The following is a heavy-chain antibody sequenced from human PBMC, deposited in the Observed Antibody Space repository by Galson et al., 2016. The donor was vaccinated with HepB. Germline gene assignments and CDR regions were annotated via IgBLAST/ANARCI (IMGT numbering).Heavy chain of an antibody. Sequence: SLRLSCAASGFTFSHYFVSWIRQAPGKGLEWVSYISGSADSRRYADSVKGRFTISRDNFKNTLYLHLNSLRAEETAVYYRARAVHGSGSYWDKWGQGTLVAVSS. V-gene: IGHV3-11*04. CDR2: ISGSADSR. J-gene: IGHJ4*02. CDR3: ARAVHGSGSYWDK. CDR1: GFTFSHYF. D-gene: IGHD3-10*01.